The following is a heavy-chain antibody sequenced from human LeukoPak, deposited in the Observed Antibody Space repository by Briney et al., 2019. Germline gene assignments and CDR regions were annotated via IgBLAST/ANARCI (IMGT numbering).Heavy chain of an antibody. V-gene: IGHV4-30-4*01. CDR3: ARVRGTQWVWGSYRFPFDY. CDR1: GGSISSGDYY. Sequence: SETLSLTCTVSGGSISSGDYYWRWIRQPPGTGLEWIEYIYYSGSTYYNPSLKSRITISVYTSKNQFSLKLSSVTAADTAVYYCARVRGTQWVWGSYRFPFDYWGQGTLVTVSS. CDR2: IYYSGST. D-gene: IGHD3-16*02. J-gene: IGHJ4*02.